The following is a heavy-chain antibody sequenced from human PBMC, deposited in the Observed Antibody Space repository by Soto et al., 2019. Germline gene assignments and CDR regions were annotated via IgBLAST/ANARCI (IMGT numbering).Heavy chain of an antibody. J-gene: IGHJ4*02. Sequence: QITLKESGPTLVKPTQTLTLTCSFSGFSLSTSGVGVGWIRQPPGKALEWLALIYWDDDKRYSPSLKSRLTITKKTSQNQVVLTMTNMDPVDTATDYGAHIRYSGYDFDGWGQGTLVIVSS. CDR2: IYWDDDK. CDR3: AHIRYSGYDFDG. V-gene: IGHV2-5*02. D-gene: IGHD5-12*01. CDR1: GFSLSTSGVG.